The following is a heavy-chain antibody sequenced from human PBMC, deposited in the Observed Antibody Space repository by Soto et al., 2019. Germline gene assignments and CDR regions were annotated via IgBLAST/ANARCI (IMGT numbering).Heavy chain of an antibody. Sequence: SGPTLVNPTQTLTLTCTFSGFSLSTSGMCVSWILHPPGKALEWLALIDWDDDKYYSTSLKTRLTISKDTSKNQVVLTMTNMDPVDTATYYCASNSGGSFYSAHYWGQGTLITVS. CDR1: GFSLSTSGMC. J-gene: IGHJ4*02. V-gene: IGHV2-70*01. D-gene: IGHD2-15*01. CDR3: ASNSGGSFYSAHY. CDR2: IDWDDDK.